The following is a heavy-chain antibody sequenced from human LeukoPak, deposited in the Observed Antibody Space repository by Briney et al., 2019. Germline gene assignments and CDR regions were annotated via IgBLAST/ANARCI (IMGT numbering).Heavy chain of an antibody. V-gene: IGHV1-69*13. CDR2: IIPIFGTA. CDR1: GYTFTSYA. D-gene: IGHD3-22*01. Sequence: GASVKVSCKASGYTFTSYAMHWVRQAPGQRLEWMGGIIPIFGTANYAQKFQGRVTITADESTSTAYMELSSLRSEDTAVYYCARDIVANYYDSSGYYYEEGDWGQGTLVTVSS. CDR3: ARDIVANYYDSSGYYYEEGD. J-gene: IGHJ4*02.